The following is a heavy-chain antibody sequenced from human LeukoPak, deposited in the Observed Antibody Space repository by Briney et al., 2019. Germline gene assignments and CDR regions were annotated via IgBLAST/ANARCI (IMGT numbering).Heavy chain of an antibody. CDR2: ISYDGSNK. CDR1: GFTFSSYA. V-gene: IGHV3-30-3*01. CDR3: ARDHGMDV. J-gene: IGHJ6*02. Sequence: GGSLRLSCAASGFTFSSYAMHWVRQAPGKGLEWVAVISYDGSNKYYADSVKGRFTVSRDNSKNTLYLQMNSLRAEDTAVYYCARDHGMDVWGQGTTVTVSS.